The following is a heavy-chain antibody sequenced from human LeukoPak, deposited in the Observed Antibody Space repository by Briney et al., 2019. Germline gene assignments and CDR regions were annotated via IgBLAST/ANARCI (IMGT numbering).Heavy chain of an antibody. J-gene: IGHJ4*02. Sequence: PGGSLRLSCAASGFTFSSYSMNWVRQAPGKGLEWVSSISSSSSYIYYADSVKGRFTISRDNAKNTLYLQMNSLRAEETAVYYCERKGNSSGWNIDYWGQGTLVTVSS. V-gene: IGHV3-21*01. CDR3: ERKGNSSGWNIDY. D-gene: IGHD6-19*01. CDR2: ISSSSSYI. CDR1: GFTFSSYS.